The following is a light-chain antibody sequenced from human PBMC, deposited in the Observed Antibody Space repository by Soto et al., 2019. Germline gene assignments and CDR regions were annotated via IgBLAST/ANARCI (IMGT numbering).Light chain of an antibody. Sequence: AIQLTQSPSSLSASVGDRVTISCRASQGINSALVWYQQKPGKPPNLLVYDASSLERGFPSRFSGSGSGTDFPLTISRLQSEDFAVYYCQQYNILPFAFGEGTKVEIK. V-gene: IGKV1-13*02. J-gene: IGKJ1*01. CDR3: QQYNILPFA. CDR2: DAS. CDR1: QGINSA.